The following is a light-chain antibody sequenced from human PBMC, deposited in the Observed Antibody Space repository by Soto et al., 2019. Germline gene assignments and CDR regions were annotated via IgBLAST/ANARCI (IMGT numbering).Light chain of an antibody. J-gene: IGLJ1*01. Sequence: PASVSGSPGQSIIISCTGTSSDVNDYNFVSWYQQHPGKAPKLMIYEVSYRPSGVSNRFSGSKSGNTASLTISGLQAEDEADYYCSSYTSSSTRGIYVFGSGTKVTVL. CDR1: SSDVNDYNF. CDR2: EVS. V-gene: IGLV2-14*01. CDR3: SSYTSSSTRGIYV.